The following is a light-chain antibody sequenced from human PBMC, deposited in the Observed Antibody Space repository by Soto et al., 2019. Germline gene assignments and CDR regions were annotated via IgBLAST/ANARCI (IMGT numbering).Light chain of an antibody. V-gene: IGLV2-14*01. CDR3: APQTPSSLRI. J-gene: IGLJ1*01. Sequence: QSALTQPASVSGSPGQSIAISCTGTSSDIGSYNYVSWYQQHPGKAPKLIIHEVSNRPSGISDHFSGSKSGDTASLTISGLQADAEADYYSAPQTPSSLRIFGTGTKVTAL. CDR1: SSDIGSYNY. CDR2: EVS.